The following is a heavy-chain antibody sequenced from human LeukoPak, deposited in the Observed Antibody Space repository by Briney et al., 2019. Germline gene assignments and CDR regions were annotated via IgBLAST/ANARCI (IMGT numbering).Heavy chain of an antibody. CDR3: ARDSSGWYHWFDP. V-gene: IGHV1-18*01. CDR1: GYTFTSYG. J-gene: IGHJ5*02. D-gene: IGHD6-19*01. Sequence: ASVKVSCKASGYTFTSYGISWVRQPPGQGLEWMGWIIAYNGNTNYAKKLQRRVTMTPDTSTSTAYMELGSLRSDDTAVYYCARDSSGWYHWFDPWGQGTLVTVSS. CDR2: IIAYNGNT.